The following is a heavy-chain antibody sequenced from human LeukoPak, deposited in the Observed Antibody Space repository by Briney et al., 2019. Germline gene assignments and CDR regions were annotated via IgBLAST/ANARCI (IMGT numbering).Heavy chain of an antibody. D-gene: IGHD6-13*01. CDR3: ARAVQPLFDH. V-gene: IGHV3-48*04. CDR1: GFTFSSYS. Sequence: GGSLRLSCAASGFTFSSYSMNWVRQAPGKGLEWVSCISSSGTTIYYADSVKGRFTISRDNAEKSLFLQINSLTAEDTAVYYCARAVQPLFDHWGQGILVTVSS. J-gene: IGHJ4*02. CDR2: ISSSGTTI.